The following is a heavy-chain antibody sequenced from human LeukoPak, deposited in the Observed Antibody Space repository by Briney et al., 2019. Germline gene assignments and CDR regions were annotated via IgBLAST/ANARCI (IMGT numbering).Heavy chain of an antibody. CDR1: GFSLSTNGVG. D-gene: IGHD5-24*01. CDR3: AHSRWIATFPREYYFDY. CDR2: IYWDDDK. V-gene: IGHV2-5*02. J-gene: IGHJ4*02. Sequence: ESGRTLVRPTQTLTLTCSFSGFSLSTNGVGVGWVRQPPGKALEWLALIYWDDDKRYSPSLKSRLTITKDTSKNQVVLTMTNMDPVDTASYYCAHSRWIATFPREYYFDYWGQGTLVTVSS.